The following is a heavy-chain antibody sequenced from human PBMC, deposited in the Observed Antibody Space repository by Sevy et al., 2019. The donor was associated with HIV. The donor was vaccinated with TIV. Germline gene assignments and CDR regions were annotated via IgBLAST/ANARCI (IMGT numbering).Heavy chain of an antibody. V-gene: IGHV3-7*01. CDR2: MKEDGSVR. D-gene: IGHD5-18*01. CDR3: VREGVGGYSYSLDC. CDR1: GFTFSSYW. J-gene: IGHJ4*02. Sequence: GGSLRLSCAASGFTFSSYWMSWVRQAPGKGLEWVATMKEDGSVRNYADSVKGRFTISRDNAKNSLYLQMNSLRAEDMAVYYCVREGVGGYSYSLDCWGQGTLVTVSS.